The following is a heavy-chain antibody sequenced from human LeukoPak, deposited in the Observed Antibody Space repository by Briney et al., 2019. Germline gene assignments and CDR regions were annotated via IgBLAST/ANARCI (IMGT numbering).Heavy chain of an antibody. CDR3: ARDTYYYGSGLDY. V-gene: IGHV3-30*04. Sequence: PGGSLRLSCAASGFTFSSYAMHWVRQAPGKGLEWVAVISYDGSNKYYADSVKGRFTISRDNSKNTLYLKMNSLRAEDTAVYYCARDTYYYGSGLDYWGQGTLVTVSS. D-gene: IGHD3-10*01. J-gene: IGHJ4*02. CDR1: GFTFSSYA. CDR2: ISYDGSNK.